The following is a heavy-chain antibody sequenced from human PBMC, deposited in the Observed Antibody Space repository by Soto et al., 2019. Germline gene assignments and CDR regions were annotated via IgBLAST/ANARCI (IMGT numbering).Heavy chain of an antibody. CDR3: ATVTVGYCSAPSCVEPSCPQCFDD. D-gene: IGHD2-2*01. CDR1: GDSVSSGVYY. Sequence: PSDTLSLTCSVSGDSVSSGVYYWSWIRQHPGKGLEWIGYIYYSGRTYYNPSLKSRVTISVDTSKNQFSVKLSSVTAAGTAVYYCATVTVGYCSAPSCVEPSCPQCFDDPGHGPPVTVSS. V-gene: IGHV4-31*03. J-gene: IGHJ4*01. CDR2: IYYSGRT.